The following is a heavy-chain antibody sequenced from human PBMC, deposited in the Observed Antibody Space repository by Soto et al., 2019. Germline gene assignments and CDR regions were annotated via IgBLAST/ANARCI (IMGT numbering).Heavy chain of an antibody. V-gene: IGHV3-21*01. Sequence: GGSLRLSCAASGFTFSSYSMNWVRQAPGKGLGWVSSISSSSSYIYYADPVKGRFTISRDNAKNSLYLQMNSLRAEDTAVYYCARDQVEYNWNYNYGMDVWGQGTTVTVSS. J-gene: IGHJ6*02. CDR2: ISSSSSYI. D-gene: IGHD1-20*01. CDR1: GFTFSSYS. CDR3: ARDQVEYNWNYNYGMDV.